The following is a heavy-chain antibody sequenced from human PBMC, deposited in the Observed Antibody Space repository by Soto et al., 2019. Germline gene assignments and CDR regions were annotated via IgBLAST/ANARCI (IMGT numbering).Heavy chain of an antibody. Sequence: QITLKESGPTLVKPTQTLTLTCTISAFSLSTSGVGVGWIRQPPGKALDWLALIYWDGDKRYSPSLKSRLTITKDTSKNQVVLTMTNMDPVDTATYYCVRLLWFGQLTWGQGTLVTVSS. CDR1: AFSLSTSGVG. J-gene: IGHJ4*02. CDR2: IYWDGDK. D-gene: IGHD3-10*01. V-gene: IGHV2-5*02. CDR3: VRLLWFGQLT.